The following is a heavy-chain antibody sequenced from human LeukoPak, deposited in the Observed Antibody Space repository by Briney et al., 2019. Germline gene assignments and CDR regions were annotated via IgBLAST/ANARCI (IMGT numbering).Heavy chain of an antibody. CDR3: ARDVGMDV. CDR2: ISGSGGST. J-gene: IGHJ6*02. Sequence: GGSLRLSCAASGVTFSNYAMSWVRQAPGKGLEWVSGISGSGGSTYYIDSVRGRFTISRDNSKNMVYLEMNSLRAEDTAVYYCARDVGMDVWGQGTTVTVSS. CDR1: GVTFSNYA. V-gene: IGHV3-23*01.